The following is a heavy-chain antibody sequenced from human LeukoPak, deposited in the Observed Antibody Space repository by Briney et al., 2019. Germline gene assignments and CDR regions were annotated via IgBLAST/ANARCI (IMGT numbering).Heavy chain of an antibody. CDR2: IYPGDSDT. CDR1: GYSFTFYW. D-gene: IGHD3-10*01. V-gene: IGHV5-51*01. CDR3: ARNMIRGVWPY. J-gene: IGHJ4*02. Sequence: GESLKISCKGSGYSFTFYWIGWVRQMPGKGLEWMGIIYPGDSDTRYSPSFQGQVTISAGKSISTAYLQWSSLKASDTAIYYCARNMIRGVWPYWGQGTLVTVSS.